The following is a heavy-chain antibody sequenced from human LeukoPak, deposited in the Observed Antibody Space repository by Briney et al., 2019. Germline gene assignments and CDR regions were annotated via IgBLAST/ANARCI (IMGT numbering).Heavy chain of an antibody. CDR3: ARSKGDCGGDCTYYFDY. Sequence: GGSLRLSCAASGFTFSSYAMSWVRQAPGKGLVWVSRINSDGSSTSYADSVKGRFTISRDNAKNTLYLQMNSLRAEDTAVYYCARSKGDCGGDCTYYFDYWGQGTLVTVSS. D-gene: IGHD2-21*02. V-gene: IGHV3-74*01. J-gene: IGHJ4*02. CDR1: GFTFSSYA. CDR2: INSDGSST.